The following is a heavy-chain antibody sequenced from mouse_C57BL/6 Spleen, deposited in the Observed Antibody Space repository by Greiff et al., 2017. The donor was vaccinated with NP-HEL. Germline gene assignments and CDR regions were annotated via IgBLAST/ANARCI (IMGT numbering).Heavy chain of an antibody. J-gene: IGHJ3*01. CDR1: GYTFTRYW. V-gene: IGHV1-69*01. CDR3: APYYYGLAY. CDR2: IDPSDSYT. D-gene: IGHD1-1*01. Sequence: QVQLQQPGAELVMPGASVKLSCKASGYTFTRYWMHWVKQRPGQGLEWIGEIDPSDSYTNYNQKFKGKSTLTVDKSSSTAYMQLSSLTSEDSAVYYCAPYYYGLAYWGQGTLVTVSA.